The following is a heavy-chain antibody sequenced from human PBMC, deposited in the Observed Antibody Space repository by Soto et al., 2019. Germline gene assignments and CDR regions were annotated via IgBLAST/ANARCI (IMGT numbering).Heavy chain of an antibody. J-gene: IGHJ4*02. CDR3: AHGSGWLFDY. CDR1: GFSLTTSGVG. D-gene: IGHD6-19*01. V-gene: IGHV2-5*02. CDR2: LYWDDDN. Sequence: QITLKESGPTLVKPTQTLTLTCTFSGFSLTTSGVGVGWIRQPPGKALKWLALLYWDDDNQYSPSLRNRLTLTKDTSKNQVVLTMTNMDPVDTATYYCAHGSGWLFDYWGQGTLVTVSS.